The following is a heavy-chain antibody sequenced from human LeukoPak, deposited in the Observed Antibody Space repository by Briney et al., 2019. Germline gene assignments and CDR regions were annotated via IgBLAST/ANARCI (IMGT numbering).Heavy chain of an antibody. CDR1: GYTFTIYD. D-gene: IGHD7-27*01. CDR3: ARGPPNWGYDY. CDR2: MSPNSGNT. J-gene: IGHJ4*02. V-gene: IGHV1-8*01. Sequence: GASVKVSFTASGYTFTIYDINWVRQAAGQGSEWMGWMSPNSGNTGYAQKFQGRVTMTRSTSMSTAYMELSSLRSEDTAVYYCARGPPNWGYDYWGQGTLVTVSS.